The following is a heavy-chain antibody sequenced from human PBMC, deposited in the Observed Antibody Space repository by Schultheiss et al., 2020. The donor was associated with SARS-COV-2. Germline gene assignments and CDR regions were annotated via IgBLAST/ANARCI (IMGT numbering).Heavy chain of an antibody. CDR2: ISSSSSYI. V-gene: IGHV3-21*01. D-gene: IGHD1-26*01. J-gene: IGHJ4*02. CDR1: GFTFSSYS. Sequence: GESLKISCAASGFTFSSYSMNWVRQAPGKGLEWVSSISSSSSYIYYADSVKGRFTISRDNAKNSLYLQMNSLRAEDTAVYYCARDQVGGEYYFDYWGQGTLVTVSS. CDR3: ARDQVGGEYYFDY.